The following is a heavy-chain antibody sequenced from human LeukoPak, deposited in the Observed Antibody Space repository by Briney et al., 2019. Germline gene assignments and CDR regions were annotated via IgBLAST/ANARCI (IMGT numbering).Heavy chain of an antibody. CDR2: INPNSGDT. Sequence: ASVKVSFKASVYTFSGCYMHWFRQAPGQGLEWMGWINPNSGDTHYAQKFQGRVTMTRDTSISTAYMELNRLTSDDTAVYYCASGSSLDGSSGWPTHYYWGQGTLVTVSS. J-gene: IGHJ4*02. D-gene: IGHD6-19*01. V-gene: IGHV1-2*02. CDR1: VYTFSGCY. CDR3: ASGSSLDGSSGWPTHYY.